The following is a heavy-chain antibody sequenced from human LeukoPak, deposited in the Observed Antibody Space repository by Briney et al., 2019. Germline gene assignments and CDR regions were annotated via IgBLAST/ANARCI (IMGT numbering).Heavy chain of an antibody. CDR2: ISYDGSNK. Sequence: PGGSLRLSCAASGFTFSSYAMHWVRQAPGKGLEWVAVISYDGSNKYYADSVKGRFTISRDNSKNTLYLQMNSLRAEDTAVYYCARSAGYYDGTNYYSGDFDYWGQGTLVTASS. D-gene: IGHD3-22*01. CDR3: ARSAGYYDGTNYYSGDFDY. J-gene: IGHJ4*02. CDR1: GFTFSSYA. V-gene: IGHV3-30*04.